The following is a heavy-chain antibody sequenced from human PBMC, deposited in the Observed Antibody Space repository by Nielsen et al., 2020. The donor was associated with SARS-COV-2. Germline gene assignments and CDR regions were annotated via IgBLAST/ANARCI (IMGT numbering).Heavy chain of an antibody. J-gene: IGHJ6*02. D-gene: IGHD5-12*01. V-gene: IGHV3-9*01. Sequence: SLKISCAASGFTFDDYAMHWVRQAPGKGLEWVSGISWSSGSIGYADSVKGRFTISRDNAESSLYLQMDSLRDEDTGVYYCAREGGYAHYYNYGMDVWGQGTTVTVSS. CDR1: GFTFDDYA. CDR2: ISWSSGSI. CDR3: AREGGYAHYYNYGMDV.